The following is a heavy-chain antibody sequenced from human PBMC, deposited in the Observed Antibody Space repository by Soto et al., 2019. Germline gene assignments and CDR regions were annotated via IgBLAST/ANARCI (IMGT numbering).Heavy chain of an antibody. D-gene: IGHD3-10*01. CDR3: ARGRWVRGVFDY. V-gene: IGHV4-34*01. Sequence: SETLSLTCAVYGGSFRGYYWSWIRQPPGKGLEWIGEINHSGSTNYNPSLKSRVTISVDTSKNQFSLKLSSVTAADTAVYYCARGRWVRGVFDYWGQGTLVTVSS. CDR1: GGSFRGYY. CDR2: INHSGST. J-gene: IGHJ4*02.